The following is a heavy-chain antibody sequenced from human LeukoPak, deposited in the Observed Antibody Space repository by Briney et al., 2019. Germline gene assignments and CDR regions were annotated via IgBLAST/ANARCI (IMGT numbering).Heavy chain of an antibody. J-gene: IGHJ5*02. Sequence: GGSLRLSCAASGFSLSRYWINWGRQAPGKGLEWVANINPAASVKYYVDSVKGRFTISRDNAKNSVYLQMNSVRVEDTAIYYCAPSPWGQGTLVTVSS. CDR3: APSP. CDR1: GFSLSRYW. CDR2: INPAASVK. V-gene: IGHV3-7*01.